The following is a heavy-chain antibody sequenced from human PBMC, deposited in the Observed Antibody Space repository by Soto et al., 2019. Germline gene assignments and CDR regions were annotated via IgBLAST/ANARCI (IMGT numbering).Heavy chain of an antibody. D-gene: IGHD4-17*01. CDR3: ARDLGDYGDYEYYYYYGMDV. CDR2: IYHSGST. J-gene: IGHJ6*02. V-gene: IGHV4-38-2*02. Sequence: KPSETLSLTCAVSGYSISSGYYWGWIRQPPGKGLEWIGSIYHSGSTYYNPSLKSRVTISVDTSRNQFSLKLSSVTAADTAVYYCARDLGDYGDYEYYYYYGMDVWRHGTTVTVSS. CDR1: GYSISSGYY.